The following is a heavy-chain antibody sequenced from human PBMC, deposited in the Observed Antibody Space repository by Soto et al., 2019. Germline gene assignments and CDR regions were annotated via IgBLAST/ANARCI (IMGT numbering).Heavy chain of an antibody. D-gene: IGHD1-1*01. V-gene: IGHV3-30*18. CDR2: ISNDGSNK. Sequence: GGSLRLSCAASGFIFSTYAMHWVRQAPGKGLEWVAGISNDGSNKYYADSVKGRFTTSRDNSKNTLYLQMNSLRAEDTAMYYCAKDPRIGATGPTSVRYYYYYTDVWGKGTTVTVSS. CDR3: AKDPRIGATGPTSVRYYYYYTDV. CDR1: GFIFSTYA. J-gene: IGHJ6*03.